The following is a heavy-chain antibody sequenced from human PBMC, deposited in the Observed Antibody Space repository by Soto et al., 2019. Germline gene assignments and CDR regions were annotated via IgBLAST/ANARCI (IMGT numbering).Heavy chain of an antibody. CDR3: ASSIAVALRAMDV. CDR2: ISSSGTTI. V-gene: IGHV3-11*01. Sequence: QVQLVESGGGLVKPGGSLRLSCAASGFTFSDYSMSWIRQAPGKGLEWVSYISSSGTTIYHTDSVKGRFIMSRDDAKNSLYLQMNSLRAGDTAVYYCASSIAVALRAMDVWGQGTTVTVSS. D-gene: IGHD6-19*01. CDR1: GFTFSDYS. J-gene: IGHJ6*02.